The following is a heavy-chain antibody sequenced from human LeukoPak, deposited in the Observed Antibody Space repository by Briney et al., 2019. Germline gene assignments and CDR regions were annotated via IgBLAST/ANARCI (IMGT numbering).Heavy chain of an antibody. D-gene: IGHD3/OR15-3a*01. CDR1: GVSISSYY. Sequence: PSETLSLTCTVSGVSISSYYWNWIRQPAGKGLEWIGHIYNSGSTNYNPSLKSRVTMSVDTSKNQLSLRLSSVTAADTAVYYCARGEDWYTYWGQGTLVTVSS. V-gene: IGHV4-4*07. CDR2: IYNSGST. J-gene: IGHJ4*02. CDR3: ARGEDWYTY.